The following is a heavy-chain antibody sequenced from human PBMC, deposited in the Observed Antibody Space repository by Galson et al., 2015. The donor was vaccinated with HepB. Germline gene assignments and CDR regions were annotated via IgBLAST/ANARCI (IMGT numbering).Heavy chain of an antibody. CDR2: IKKDGTER. D-gene: IGHD2-15*01. Sequence: SLRLSCAASGFSFSIYWMTWVRQAPGKGLEWVANIKKDGTERHYAESVKGRFTVSRDNAKNSVYLQMNSLRGEDTAVYFCARDMQTIGGPSGYLESWGQGTLVTVS. CDR3: ARDMQTIGGPSGYLES. J-gene: IGHJ4*02. V-gene: IGHV3-7*01. CDR1: GFSFSIYW.